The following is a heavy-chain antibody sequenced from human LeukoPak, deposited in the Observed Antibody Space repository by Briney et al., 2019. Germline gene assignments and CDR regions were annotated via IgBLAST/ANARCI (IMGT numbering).Heavy chain of an antibody. D-gene: IGHD3-10*01. CDR1: GYTFTHSW. Sequence: GESLKICSETSGYTFTHSWIAWVRQMPGKGPEYMGIVDPGDSQARYSPSFQGQVTFSVDKSINTAYLRWGSLKASDTGMYYCARLGGSGSFLNPFDQWGQGTLVIVSS. V-gene: IGHV5-51*01. CDR3: ARLGGSGSFLNPFDQ. CDR2: VDPGDSQA. J-gene: IGHJ1*01.